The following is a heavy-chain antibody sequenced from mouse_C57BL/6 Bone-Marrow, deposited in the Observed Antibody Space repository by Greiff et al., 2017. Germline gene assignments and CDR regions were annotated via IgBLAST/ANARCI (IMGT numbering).Heavy chain of an antibody. V-gene: IGHV1-63*01. CDR2: IYPGGGYT. CDR1: GYTFTNYW. Sequence: QVHVKQSGAELVRPGTSVKMSCKASGYTFTNYWIGWAKQRPGHGLEWIGDIYPGGGYTNYNEKFKGKATLTADKSSSTAYMQFSSLTSEDSAIYYCARRDDGYFDVWGTGTTVTVSS. D-gene: IGHD2-3*01. CDR3: ARRDDGYFDV. J-gene: IGHJ1*03.